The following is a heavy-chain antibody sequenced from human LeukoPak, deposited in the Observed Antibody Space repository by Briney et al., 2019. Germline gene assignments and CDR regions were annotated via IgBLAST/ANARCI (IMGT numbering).Heavy chain of an antibody. D-gene: IGHD6-13*01. CDR3: AKGRSRSSYLYFDL. J-gene: IGHJ2*01. V-gene: IGHV3-23*01. CDR2: ISGSGGST. Sequence: GGSLRLSCAASGFTFSSYAMSWFRQAPGKGLEWVSAISGSGGSTYYADSVKGRFTIPRENSKNTLYLQINSLRAEEKAVYYCAKGRSRSSYLYFDLWGRCTLVNVPS. CDR1: GFTFSSYA.